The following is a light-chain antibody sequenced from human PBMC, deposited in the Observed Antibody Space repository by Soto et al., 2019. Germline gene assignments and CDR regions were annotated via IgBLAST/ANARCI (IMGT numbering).Light chain of an antibody. J-gene: IGKJ4*01. V-gene: IGKV1-33*01. Sequence: DIQMTQSPSSLSASVGDRVTITCQASQDIRNYLNWYQQKPGKAPNLLIYDASNLRTGVPSRFSGSGSGTEFTFPISSLKPEDIATYYCQHYDHLPPLSFGGGTKVEIK. CDR1: QDIRNY. CDR2: DAS. CDR3: QHYDHLPPLS.